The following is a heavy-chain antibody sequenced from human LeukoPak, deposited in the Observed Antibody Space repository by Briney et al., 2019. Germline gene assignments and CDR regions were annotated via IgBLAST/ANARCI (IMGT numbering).Heavy chain of an antibody. J-gene: IGHJ4*02. Sequence: SETLSLTCNVSGGSISNSSYYWGWIRHPPGKELEWIVIIYYSGSTYYNPSLKSRVTISIDTSKNHFSLKMSSVTAADTAVYYCARVNGFTGTFDYWGQGTLVTVSS. D-gene: IGHD1-1*01. CDR2: IYYSGST. CDR3: ARVNGFTGTFDY. CDR1: GGSISNSSYY. V-gene: IGHV4-39*07.